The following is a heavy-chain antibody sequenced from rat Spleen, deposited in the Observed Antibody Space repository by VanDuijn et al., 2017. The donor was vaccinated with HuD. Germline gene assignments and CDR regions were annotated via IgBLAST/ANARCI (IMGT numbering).Heavy chain of an antibody. D-gene: IGHD1-2*01. CDR3: TTDRDSNYISQYFDH. Sequence: EVQLVESGGDLVQPGRSVKLSCAASGFTFSSFAMAWVRQAPKKGLEWVATITSVGSVTYYPDSVKGRFTISRDNAKSGLYLQMDSLKSEDTATYYCTTDRDSNYISQYFDHWGQGVMVTVSS. V-gene: IGHV5-46*01. CDR2: ITSVGSVT. J-gene: IGHJ2*01. CDR1: GFTFSSFA.